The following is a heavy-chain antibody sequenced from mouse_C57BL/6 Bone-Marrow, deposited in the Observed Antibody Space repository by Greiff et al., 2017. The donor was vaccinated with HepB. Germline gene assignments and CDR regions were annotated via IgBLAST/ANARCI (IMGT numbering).Heavy chain of an antibody. J-gene: IGHJ2*01. CDR3: ARGGGSPFDY. CDR2: INPNNGGT. CDR1: GYTFTDYN. Sequence: VQLKQSGPELVKPGASVKMSCKASGYTFTDYNMHWVKQSHGKSLEWIGYINPNNGGTSYNQKFKGKATLTVNKSSSTAYMELRSLTSEDSAVYYCARGGGSPFDYWGQGTTLTVSS. V-gene: IGHV1-22*01.